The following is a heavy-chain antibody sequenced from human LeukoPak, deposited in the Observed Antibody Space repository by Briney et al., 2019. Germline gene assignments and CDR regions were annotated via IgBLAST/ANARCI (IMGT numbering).Heavy chain of an antibody. CDR1: GYTFTGYY. V-gene: IGHV1-2*06. CDR2: INPNSGGT. CDR3: ARLDWYYYDSSGSTFDY. J-gene: IGHJ4*02. D-gene: IGHD3-22*01. Sequence: ASVKVSCKASGYTFTGYYMHWVRQAPGQGLEWMGRINPNSGGTNYAQKFQGRVTMTRDTSISTAYMELSRLRSGDTAVYYCARLDWYYYDSSGSTFDYWGQGTLVTVSS.